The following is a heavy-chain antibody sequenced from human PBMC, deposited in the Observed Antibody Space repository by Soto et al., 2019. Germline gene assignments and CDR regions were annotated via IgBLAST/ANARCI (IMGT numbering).Heavy chain of an antibody. Sequence: QITLKESGPPRVRPTQTLTLTCTFSGFSLTTSGVGVGWIRQTPGKALEYLAVIYWDDDKRYSPSLKSRLTIPKNTSKNTVVLMMAYMDPVDTGTYFCAHRGYMSGYWGQGYFDYWGQGALVSVSS. CDR1: GFSLTTSGVG. J-gene: IGHJ4*02. D-gene: IGHD2-8*02. CDR2: IYWDDDK. CDR3: AHRGYMSGYWGQGYFDY. V-gene: IGHV2-5*02.